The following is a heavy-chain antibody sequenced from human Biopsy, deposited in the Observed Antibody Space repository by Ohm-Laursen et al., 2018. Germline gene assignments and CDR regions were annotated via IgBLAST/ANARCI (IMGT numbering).Heavy chain of an antibody. J-gene: IGHJ4*02. CDR1: GFTFSSYG. CDR2: ISNDGDIK. Sequence: SLRLSCAASGFTFSSYGMQWVRQAPGKGLEWVSLISNDGDIKYSADSMEGRFTISRDNSRNTLFLQMNSLKAEDTAVYYCAKDRFPYTSGYSSVFEYWGQGTLVTVSS. D-gene: IGHD3-22*01. CDR3: AKDRFPYTSGYSSVFEY. V-gene: IGHV3-30*18.